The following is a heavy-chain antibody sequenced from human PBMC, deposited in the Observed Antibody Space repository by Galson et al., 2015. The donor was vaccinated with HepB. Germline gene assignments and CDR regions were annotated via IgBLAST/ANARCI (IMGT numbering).Heavy chain of an antibody. D-gene: IGHD6-19*01. J-gene: IGHJ6*03. CDR2: TYYRSKWYN. CDR3: ARGGIAVAGTPYYYYYMDV. V-gene: IGHV6-1*01. Sequence: CAISGDSVSSHSAAWNWIRQSPSRGLEWLGRTYYRSKWYNDYAVSVKSRITINPDTSKNQFSLQLNSVTPEDTAVYYCARGGIAVAGTPYYYYYMDVWGKGTTVTVS. CDR1: GDSVSSHSAA.